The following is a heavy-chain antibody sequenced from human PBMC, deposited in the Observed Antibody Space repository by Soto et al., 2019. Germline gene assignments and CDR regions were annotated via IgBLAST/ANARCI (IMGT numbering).Heavy chain of an antibody. CDR3: AREFYYDSSGSSPLDP. D-gene: IGHD3-22*01. CDR1: GGSISSYY. J-gene: IGHJ5*02. CDR2: IYTSGST. Sequence: NPSETLSLTCTVSGGSISSYYWSWIRQPAGKGLEWIGRIYTSGSTNYNPSLKSRVTMSVDTSKNQFSLKLSSVTAADTAVYYCAREFYYDSSGSSPLDPWGQGTLVTSPQ. V-gene: IGHV4-4*07.